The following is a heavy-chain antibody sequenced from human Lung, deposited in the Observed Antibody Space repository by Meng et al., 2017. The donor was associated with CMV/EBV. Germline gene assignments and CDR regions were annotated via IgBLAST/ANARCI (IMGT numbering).Heavy chain of an antibody. CDR1: GGYFSGYY. D-gene: IGHD3-3*01. V-gene: IGHV4-34*01. Sequence: SATLSLTCAVYGGYFSGYYWSWIRQPPGKGLEWIGEINHSGSTNYNPSLKSRVTISVDTSKNQFSLKLSSVTAADTAVYYCARGRRGGFLEWLLSGNWFDPWGQGTLVTGSS. CDR3: ARGRRGGFLEWLLSGNWFDP. CDR2: INHSGST. J-gene: IGHJ5*02.